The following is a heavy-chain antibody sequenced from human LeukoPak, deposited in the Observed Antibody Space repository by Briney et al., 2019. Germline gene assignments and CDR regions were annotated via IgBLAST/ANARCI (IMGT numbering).Heavy chain of an antibody. CDR1: GFTFDDYA. CDR3: AKSLMRVVVVLDV. CDR2: ISWNSGSI. Sequence: GRSLRLSCAASGFTFDDYAMHWVRQAPGKGLEWVSGISWNSGSISYADSVKGRFTISRDNAKNSLYLQMNSLRAEDTALYYCAKSLMRVVVVLDVWGQGTTVTVSS. V-gene: IGHV3-9*01. D-gene: IGHD2-15*01. J-gene: IGHJ6*02.